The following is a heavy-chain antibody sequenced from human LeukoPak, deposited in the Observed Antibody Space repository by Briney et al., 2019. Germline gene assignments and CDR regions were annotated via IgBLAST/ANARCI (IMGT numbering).Heavy chain of an antibody. Sequence: PSESLSLTCTVSGCSIRSSSYYWGWIRQPPGKGLEWIGSIYYSGSTYYNASLKSRGTIYGDTSKNQFSLNLNSVTAADTAVYFCARQVVAVAGTGYFDYWGQGTLVTVSS. CDR2: IYYSGST. CDR3: ARQVVAVAGTGYFDY. J-gene: IGHJ4*02. D-gene: IGHD6-19*01. CDR1: GCSIRSSSYY. V-gene: IGHV4-39*01.